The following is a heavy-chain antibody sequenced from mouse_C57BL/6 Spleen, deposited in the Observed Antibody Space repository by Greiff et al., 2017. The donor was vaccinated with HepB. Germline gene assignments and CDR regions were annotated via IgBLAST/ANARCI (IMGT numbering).Heavy chain of an antibody. D-gene: IGHD2-5*01. V-gene: IGHV5-17*01. Sequence: EVMLVESGGGLVKPGGSLKLSCAASGFTFSDYGMHWVRQAPEKGLEWVAYISSGSSTIYYADTVKGRFTISRDNAKNTLFLQMTSLRSEDTAMYYCARPHYYSNYSAWFAYWGQGTLVTVSA. CDR2: ISSGSSTI. CDR1: GFTFSDYG. CDR3: ARPHYYSNYSAWFAY. J-gene: IGHJ3*01.